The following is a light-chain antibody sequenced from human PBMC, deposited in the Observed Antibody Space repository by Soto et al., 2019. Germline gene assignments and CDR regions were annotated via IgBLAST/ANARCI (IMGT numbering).Light chain of an antibody. CDR2: DAS. J-gene: IGKJ1*01. CDR3: QQRSNRPPSWT. CDR1: QSVGSY. Sequence: EIVLTQSPATLSLSPGDRATLSCRASQSVGSYLAWYQQKPGQAPRLLVYDASNRATGIPARFSGSGSGTDFPLTTSSLEPEDFAVYYCQQRSNRPPSWTFGQGTKVEIK. V-gene: IGKV3-11*01.